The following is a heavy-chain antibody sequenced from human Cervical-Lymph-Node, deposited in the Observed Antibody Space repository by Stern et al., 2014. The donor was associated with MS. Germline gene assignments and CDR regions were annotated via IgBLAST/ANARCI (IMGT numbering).Heavy chain of an antibody. CDR3: AIRRSGFYYFDS. J-gene: IGHJ4*02. V-gene: IGHV5-51*01. CDR2: IYPDDSDT. CDR1: GYSFNNQW. D-gene: IGHD3-22*01. Sequence: AQLVQSGAEVKKTGESLKISCQASGYSFNNQWIAWVRQTPGEGLEWMGIIYPDDSDTRYWPSFQGQVTISADKSSSVAYLQWRRLKTSDTAIYFCAIRRSGFYYFDSWGQGTLVTVSS.